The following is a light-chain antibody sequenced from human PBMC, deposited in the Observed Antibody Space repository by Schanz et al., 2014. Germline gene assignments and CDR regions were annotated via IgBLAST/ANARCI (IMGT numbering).Light chain of an antibody. Sequence: VMTQSPATLSVSPGESATLSCRASQSVGAFLTWYQQKPGQAPRLLIYDTSNRATGIPARFSGSASGTDFTLTISSLEPEDFAVYYCQQYGSSSYTFGQGTKLEIK. CDR1: QSVGAF. J-gene: IGKJ2*01. CDR2: DTS. CDR3: QQYGSSSYT. V-gene: IGKV3-11*01.